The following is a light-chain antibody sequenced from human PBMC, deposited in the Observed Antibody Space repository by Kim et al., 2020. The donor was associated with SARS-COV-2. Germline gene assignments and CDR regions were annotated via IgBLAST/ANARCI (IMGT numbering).Light chain of an antibody. Sequence: DIQMTQSPSTLSASVGDRVTIGCRASQSISTYLNWYQQKPGKAPKLLIYGASTLQSGVPSRFSGSGSGTDFTLTISSLQPEDFATYYCQQSHTAPSLTFGGGTKVDIK. CDR1: QSISTY. CDR2: GAS. CDR3: QQSHTAPSLT. V-gene: IGKV1-39*01. J-gene: IGKJ4*01.